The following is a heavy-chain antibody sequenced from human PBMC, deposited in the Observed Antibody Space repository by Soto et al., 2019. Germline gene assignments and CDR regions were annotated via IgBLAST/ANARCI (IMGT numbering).Heavy chain of an antibody. J-gene: IGHJ6*02. V-gene: IGHV4-39*01. D-gene: IGHD6-13*01. Sequence: QLQLQESGPGLVKPSETLSLTCTVSGGSISSSSYYWGWIRQPPGKGLEWIGSIYYSGSTYYNPSLKSRVTISVDTSKNQFSLKLSSVTAADTAVYYCASDSIAAAGTPWYYYYGMDVWGQGTTVTVSS. CDR1: GGSISSSSYY. CDR2: IYYSGST. CDR3: ASDSIAAAGTPWYYYYGMDV.